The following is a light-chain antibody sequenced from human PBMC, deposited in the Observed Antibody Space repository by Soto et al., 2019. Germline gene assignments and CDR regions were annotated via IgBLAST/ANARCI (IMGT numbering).Light chain of an antibody. CDR2: AAS. CDR3: QQYGSSPRT. Sequence: DIVLTQSPGTLSLSPGERATLSCRASQSVSSSYLAWYQQKPGQAPRLLIYAASSRATGVPYRFSGSGSGTDFTLTISRLEPEDLAVYYCQQYGSSPRTFGQGTKVEIK. CDR1: QSVSSSY. V-gene: IGKV3-20*01. J-gene: IGKJ1*01.